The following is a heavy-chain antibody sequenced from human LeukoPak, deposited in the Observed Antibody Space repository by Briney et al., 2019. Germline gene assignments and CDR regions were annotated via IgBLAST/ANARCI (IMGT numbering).Heavy chain of an antibody. CDR3: ARAITSAARPDY. V-gene: IGHV3-48*03. CDR2: ISSSGSTI. J-gene: IGHJ4*02. D-gene: IGHD6-6*01. CDR1: GFTFSSYE. Sequence: GGSLRLSCAAPGFTFSSYEMNWVRQPPGKGLEWVSYISSSGSTIYYADSVKGRFTISRDNAKNSLYLQMNSLRAEDTAVYYCARAITSAARPDYWGQGSLVTVSS.